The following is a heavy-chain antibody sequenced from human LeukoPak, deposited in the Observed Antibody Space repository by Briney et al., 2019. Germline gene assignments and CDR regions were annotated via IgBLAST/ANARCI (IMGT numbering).Heavy chain of an antibody. CDR1: GGSISSYY. J-gene: IGHJ4*02. Sequence: SETLSLTCTVSGGSISSYYWSWIRQLPGKGLEWIGYIYYSGSTNYNPSLKSRVTISVDTSKNQFSLKLSSVTAADTAVYYCAAGVDGYNTYDYWGQGTLVTVSS. D-gene: IGHD5-24*01. CDR2: IYYSGST. V-gene: IGHV4-59*01. CDR3: AAGVDGYNTYDY.